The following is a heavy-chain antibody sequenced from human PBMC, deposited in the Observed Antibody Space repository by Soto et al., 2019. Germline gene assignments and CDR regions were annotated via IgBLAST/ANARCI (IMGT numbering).Heavy chain of an antibody. CDR3: ARDGSRRSDFWGGYFLDY. V-gene: IGHV4-59*01. J-gene: IGHJ4*02. CDR1: GGSISSYY. CDR2: IYYTGRT. D-gene: IGHD3-3*01. Sequence: PSETLSLTCTVSGGSISSYYWSWIRQPPGKGLEWIGYIYYTGRTNYNPSLKSRVIMSVDTSKNQFSLKLSSVTAADTAVYYCARDGSRRSDFWGGYFLDYWGQGTLVTVSS.